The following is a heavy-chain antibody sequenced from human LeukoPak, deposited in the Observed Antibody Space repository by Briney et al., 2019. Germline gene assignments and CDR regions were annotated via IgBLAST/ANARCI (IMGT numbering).Heavy chain of an antibody. CDR1: GGSISSGGYY. Sequence: SETLSLTCTVSGGSISSGGYYWSWIRQHPGKGLEWIGYIYYSGSTYYNPSLKSRVTISLDTSKNQFSLKLSSVTAADTAVYYCARTAAEHYYYGMDVWGQGTTVTVSS. D-gene: IGHD6-13*01. V-gene: IGHV4-31*03. CDR2: IYYSGST. J-gene: IGHJ6*02. CDR3: ARTAAEHYYYGMDV.